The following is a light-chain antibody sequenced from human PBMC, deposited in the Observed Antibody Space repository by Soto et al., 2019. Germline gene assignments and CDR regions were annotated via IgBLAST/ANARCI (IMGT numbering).Light chain of an antibody. CDR3: QPYNSFWT. CDR2: DAS. Sequence: DIQMTQSPSTLSASVGDRVTITGRASQSISSWLAWYQQKPGKAPRLLIYDASYLERGVPSRFSGSGSGTEFTLTISDLQPDDLATYYCQPYNSFWTFGQGTKVEI. V-gene: IGKV1-5*01. CDR1: QSISSW. J-gene: IGKJ1*01.